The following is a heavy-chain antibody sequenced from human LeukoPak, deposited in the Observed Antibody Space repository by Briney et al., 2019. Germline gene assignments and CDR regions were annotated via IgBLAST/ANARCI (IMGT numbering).Heavy chain of an antibody. CDR2: ISSNGGST. D-gene: IGHD1-26*01. CDR1: GFTFSSYA. J-gene: IGHJ4*02. V-gene: IGHV3-64*01. Sequence: VQPGGSLRLSCAASGFTFSSYAMHWVRQAPGKGLEYVSAISSNGGSTYYANSVKGRFTISRDNSKNTLYLQMGSLRAEDMAVYYCARGKRGSYQTFDYWGQGTLVTVSS. CDR3: ARGKRGSYQTFDY.